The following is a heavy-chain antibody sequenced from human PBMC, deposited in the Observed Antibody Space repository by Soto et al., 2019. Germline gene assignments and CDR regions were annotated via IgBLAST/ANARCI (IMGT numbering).Heavy chain of an antibody. V-gene: IGHV4-34*01. CDR2: INHSGST. CDR3: ARVGEYCSSTSCRDWFDP. CDR1: GGSFSGYY. Sequence: QVQLQQWGAGLLKPSETLSLTCAVYGGSFSGYYWSWIRQPPGKGLEWIGEINHSGSTNYNPSLKSRVTISVDTSKNQFSLKLSSVTAADTAVYYFARVGEYCSSTSCRDWFDPWGQGTLVTVSS. J-gene: IGHJ5*02. D-gene: IGHD2-2*01.